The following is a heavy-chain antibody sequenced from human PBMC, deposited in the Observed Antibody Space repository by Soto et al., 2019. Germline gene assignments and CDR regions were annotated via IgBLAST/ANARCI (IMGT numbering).Heavy chain of an antibody. J-gene: IGHJ4*02. Sequence: QVQLQESGPGLVKPSETLSLTCTVSGGSISSYYWSWIRQPPGKGLEWIGYIYYCGSTNYNPSLKSRVTISVNTSKNQFSLKLTSVTAADTAVYYCARVSSGWWYVDYWGQGTLVTVSS. CDR1: GGSISSYY. CDR3: ARVSSGWWYVDY. V-gene: IGHV4-59*01. D-gene: IGHD6-19*01. CDR2: IYYCGST.